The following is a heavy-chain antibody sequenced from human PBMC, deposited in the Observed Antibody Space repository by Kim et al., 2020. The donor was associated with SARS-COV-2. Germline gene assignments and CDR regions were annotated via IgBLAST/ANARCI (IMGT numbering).Heavy chain of an antibody. CDR2: IYYSGST. Sequence: SETLSLTCTVSGGSISSYYWSWIRQPPGKGLEWIGYIYYSGSTNYNPSLKSRVTISVDTSKNQFSLKLSSVTAADTAVYYCARDSRDQLLSHNRAIFDYWGQGTLVTVSS. V-gene: IGHV4-59*13. CDR3: ARDSRDQLLSHNRAIFDY. CDR1: GGSISSYY. D-gene: IGHD2-2*01. J-gene: IGHJ4*02.